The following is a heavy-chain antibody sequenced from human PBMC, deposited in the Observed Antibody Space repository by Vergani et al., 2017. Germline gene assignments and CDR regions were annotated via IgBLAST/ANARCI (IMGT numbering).Heavy chain of an antibody. CDR1: GGTFSSYT. D-gene: IGHD3-16*01. CDR3: ARVAVGATDY. CDR2: IIPILGIA. Sequence: QVQLVQSGAEVKKPGSSVKVSCKASGGTFSSYTISWVRQAPGQGLEWMGRIIPILGIANYAQKFQGRVTITADKSTSTAYMELSSLRSDDTAVYYCARVAVGATDYWGQGTLVTVSS. J-gene: IGHJ4*02. V-gene: IGHV1-69*02.